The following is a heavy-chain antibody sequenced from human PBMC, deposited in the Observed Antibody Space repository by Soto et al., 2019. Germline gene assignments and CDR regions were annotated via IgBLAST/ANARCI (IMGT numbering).Heavy chain of an antibody. Sequence: QVQLVQSGAEVKKPGASVKVSCKPSGYTFTSYDINWVRQATGQGLEWRGWMNPNSGNTGYAQKFKGRVNMTRNNSISTAYMELSSSRSEDTAVYYCARGGYDILTGYPYDYWGQGTLVTVSS. V-gene: IGHV1-8*01. J-gene: IGHJ4*02. CDR3: ARGGYDILTGYPYDY. CDR1: GYTFTSYD. CDR2: MNPNSGNT. D-gene: IGHD3-9*01.